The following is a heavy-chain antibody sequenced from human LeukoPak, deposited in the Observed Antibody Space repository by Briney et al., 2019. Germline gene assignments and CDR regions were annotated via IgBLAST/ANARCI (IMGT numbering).Heavy chain of an antibody. J-gene: IGHJ6*03. D-gene: IGHD5-12*01. CDR1: GYTFTSYD. Sequence: GASVKVSCKASGYTFTSYDIKWVRQATGQGLEWMGWMNPNSGNTGYAQKFQGRVTMTRNTSISTAYMELSSLRSEDTAVYYCARGRSGYEINYYYYMDVWGKGTTVTISS. CDR3: ARGRSGYEINYYYYMDV. V-gene: IGHV1-8*01. CDR2: MNPNSGNT.